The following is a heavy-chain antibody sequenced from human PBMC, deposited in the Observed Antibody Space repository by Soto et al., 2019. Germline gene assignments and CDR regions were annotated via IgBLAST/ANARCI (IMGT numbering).Heavy chain of an antibody. CDR1: GFNFSDYY. CDR3: AKTGTSTNFDP. D-gene: IGHD2-2*01. CDR2: INNSGSKK. V-gene: IGHV3-11*04. Sequence: GRSLRLSCAASGFNFSDYYIRCIRQTPGKGLEWVSNINNSGSKKFYVGSVKGRFTISRDNAKNSLYLQMNSLRAEDTAVYYYAKTGTSTNFDPWGQGALVTVSS. J-gene: IGHJ5*02.